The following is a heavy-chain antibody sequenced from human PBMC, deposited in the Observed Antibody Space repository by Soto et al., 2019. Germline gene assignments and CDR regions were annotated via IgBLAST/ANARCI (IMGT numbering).Heavy chain of an antibody. J-gene: IGHJ4*02. CDR3: ARGNYDYVWGSYRPDY. D-gene: IGHD3-16*02. CDR1: GGTFSSYA. V-gene: IGHV1-69*06. CDR2: IIPIFSTA. Sequence: GASVKVSCKASGGTFSSYAISWVRQAPGQGLEWMGGIIPIFSTANYAQKFQGRVTITADKSTSTAYMELSSLRSEDTAVYYCARGNYDYVWGSYRPDYWGQGTLVTVSS.